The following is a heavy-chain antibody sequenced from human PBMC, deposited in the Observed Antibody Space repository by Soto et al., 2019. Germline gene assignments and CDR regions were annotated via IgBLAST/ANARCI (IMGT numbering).Heavy chain of an antibody. D-gene: IGHD3-16*01. CDR3: ARLGGVHPFDP. V-gene: IGHV1-46*01. J-gene: IGHJ5*02. Sequence: GASVKVSCKASGYTFTSYYMHWVRQAPGQGLEWMGIINPGGGSTSYAQKFQGRVTMTRDTSTSTVYMELSSLRSEDTAVYYCARLGGVHPFDPWGQGTLVTVSS. CDR1: GYTFTSYY. CDR2: INPGGGST.